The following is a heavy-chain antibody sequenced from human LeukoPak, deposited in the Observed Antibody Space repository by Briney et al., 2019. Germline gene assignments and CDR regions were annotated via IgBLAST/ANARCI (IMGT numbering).Heavy chain of an antibody. J-gene: IGHJ3*02. V-gene: IGHV3-64*01. CDR2: ISSNGGST. CDR3: ARRNYYVSSGYFSGDAFDI. D-gene: IGHD3-22*01. Sequence: GGSLRLSCAASGFTFSRYAMHWVRQAPGKGLEFVSAISSNGGSTYYAKSVKGRFTVSRDNSKNTLSLQMGSLRAEDMAVYYCARRNYYVSSGYFSGDAFDIWGQGTMVTVSS. CDR1: GFTFSRYA.